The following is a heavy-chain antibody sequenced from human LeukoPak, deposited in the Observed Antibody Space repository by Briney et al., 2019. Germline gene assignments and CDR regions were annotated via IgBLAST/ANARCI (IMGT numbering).Heavy chain of an antibody. D-gene: IGHD5-12*01. Sequence: PGGSLRLSCAASGFTFSSYWMHWVRQAPGKGLVWVSRINSDGSSTNYADSVKGRFTISRDNAKNTLYLQVNSLRTEDTAVYYCARERAGSGYENFDYWGQGTLVSVSS. CDR2: INSDGSST. J-gene: IGHJ4*02. V-gene: IGHV3-74*01. CDR1: GFTFSSYW. CDR3: ARERAGSGYENFDY.